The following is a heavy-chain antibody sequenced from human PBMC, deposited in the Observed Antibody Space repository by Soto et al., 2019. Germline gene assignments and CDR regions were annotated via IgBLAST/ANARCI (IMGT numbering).Heavy chain of an antibody. CDR2: INHSGST. CDR1: GGSFSGYY. Sequence: SLTCAVYGGSFSGYYWSWIRQPPGKGLEWIGEINHSGSTNYNPSLKSRVTISADTSKNRFSLRLTSVTAADTALYYCARPYRSGWHGVFHYWGQGALVTVSS. CDR3: ARPYRSGWHGVFHY. D-gene: IGHD6-19*01. J-gene: IGHJ4*02. V-gene: IGHV4-34*01.